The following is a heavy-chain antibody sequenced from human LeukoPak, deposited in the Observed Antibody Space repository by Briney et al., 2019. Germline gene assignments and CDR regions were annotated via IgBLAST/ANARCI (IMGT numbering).Heavy chain of an antibody. Sequence: ASVKVSCKASGYTFTSYGISWVRQAPGQGLEWMGWISAYNGNTNYAQKLQGRVTMTTDTSTSTAYMELRSLRSDDTAAYYCAGDQWLLYNWFDPWGQGTLVTVSS. CDR1: GYTFTSYG. D-gene: IGHD6-19*01. J-gene: IGHJ5*02. CDR3: AGDQWLLYNWFDP. V-gene: IGHV1-18*01. CDR2: ISAYNGNT.